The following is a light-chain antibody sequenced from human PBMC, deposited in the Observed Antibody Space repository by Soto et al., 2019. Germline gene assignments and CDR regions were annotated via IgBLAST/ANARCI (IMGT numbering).Light chain of an antibody. CDR1: QSLSSNY. CDR3: QQYNSYS. CDR2: GAS. V-gene: IGKV3-20*01. Sequence: EIVLTQSPGTLSLSPGERATLSCRASQSLSSNYLAWYQQKPGQAPRLLIYGASSRATGIPDRFSGSGSGTEFTLTISSLQPDDFATYYCQQYNSYSFGQGTKVDIK. J-gene: IGKJ1*01.